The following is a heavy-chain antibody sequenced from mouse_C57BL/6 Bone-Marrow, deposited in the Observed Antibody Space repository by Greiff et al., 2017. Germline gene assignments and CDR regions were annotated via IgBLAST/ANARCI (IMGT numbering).Heavy chain of an antibody. J-gene: IGHJ2*01. CDR1: GYTFTNYW. V-gene: IGHV1-63*01. D-gene: IGHD4-1*01. Sequence: VQLQESGAELVRPGTSVKMSCKASGYTFTNYWIGWAKQRPGHGLEWIGDIYPGGGYTNYNEKFKGKATLTADKSSSTAYMQFSSLTSEDAAIYYCARAPNWVYFDYWGQGTTLTVSS. CDR2: IYPGGGYT. CDR3: ARAPNWVYFDY.